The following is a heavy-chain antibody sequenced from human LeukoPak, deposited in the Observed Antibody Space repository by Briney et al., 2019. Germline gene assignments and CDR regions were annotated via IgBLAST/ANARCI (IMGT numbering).Heavy chain of an antibody. D-gene: IGHD2-2*01. J-gene: IGHJ4*02. CDR1: GFTFSSYA. CDR3: AGRRGSSRTPDDY. CDR2: ISGSGGST. Sequence: GGSLRLSCAASGFTFSSYAMSWVRQAPGKGLEWVSAISGSGGSTYYADSVKGRFTISRDNSKNTLYLQMNSLRAEDTAVYYRAGRRGSSRTPDDYWGQGTLVTVSS. V-gene: IGHV3-23*01.